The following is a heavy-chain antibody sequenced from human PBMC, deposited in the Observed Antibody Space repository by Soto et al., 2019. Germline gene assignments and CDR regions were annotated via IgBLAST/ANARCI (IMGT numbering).Heavy chain of an antibody. D-gene: IGHD1-26*01. J-gene: IGHJ3*02. V-gene: IGHV1-69*13. CDR1: GGTFSSYA. CDR3: ARSVLPSWSYVRGAFDI. Sequence: SVKVSCKASGGTFSSYAISWVRQAPGQGLEWMGGIIPIFGTANYAQKFQGRVTITADESTSTAYMELSSLRSEDTAVYYCARSVLPSWSYVRGAFDIWGQGTMVTVSS. CDR2: IIPIFGTA.